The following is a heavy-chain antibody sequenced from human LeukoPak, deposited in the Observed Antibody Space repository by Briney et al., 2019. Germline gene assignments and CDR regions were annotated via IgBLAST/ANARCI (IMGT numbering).Heavy chain of an antibody. J-gene: IGHJ4*02. CDR2: IYSGGST. CDR3: AREGDGYNYYFDY. V-gene: IGHV3-66*01. CDR1: GFTVSSNY. Sequence: PGGSLRLSCAASGFTVSSNYMSWVRQAPGKGLEWVSVIYSGGSTYYAESVKGRFTIPRDNYKNTLYLQMNSLRAEDTAVYYCAREGDGYNYYFDYWGQGTLVAVSS. D-gene: IGHD5-24*01.